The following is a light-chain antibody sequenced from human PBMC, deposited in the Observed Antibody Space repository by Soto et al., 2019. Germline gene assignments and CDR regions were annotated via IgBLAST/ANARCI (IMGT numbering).Light chain of an antibody. J-gene: IGKJ4*01. Sequence: EIVLMPSPGTLSLSPGERATLSCRASQTVNNNYLAWYQQKPGQAPRLLIDGASSRATGIPDRFSGSGSWTDFTLTISRLEPEDFAVYYCQQYGTSPPLTFGGGTKVEIK. CDR3: QQYGTSPPLT. V-gene: IGKV3-20*01. CDR1: QTVNNNY. CDR2: GAS.